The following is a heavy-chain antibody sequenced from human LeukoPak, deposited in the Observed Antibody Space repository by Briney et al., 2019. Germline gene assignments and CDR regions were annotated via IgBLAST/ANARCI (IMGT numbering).Heavy chain of an antibody. Sequence: ARTSSLTCAVSGGSISSSGYSWSWIRPPPGKGLEWIWYIYHSGSTYYNPSLKSRVTISVDRSKNQFSLKLSSVTAADTAVYYCASGVIGYCSSTSCYTVGMDVWGQGTTVTVSS. J-gene: IGHJ6*02. D-gene: IGHD2-2*02. CDR3: ASGVIGYCSSTSCYTVGMDV. V-gene: IGHV4-30-2*01. CDR2: IYHSGST. CDR1: GGSISSSGYS.